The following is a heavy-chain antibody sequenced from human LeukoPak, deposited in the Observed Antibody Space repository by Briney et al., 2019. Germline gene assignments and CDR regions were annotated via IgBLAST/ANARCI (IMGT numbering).Heavy chain of an antibody. CDR1: GFTFSSYG. CDR3: ARGSSSWEYGMDV. D-gene: IGHD6-13*01. J-gene: IGHJ6*02. CDR2: ISYDGSNK. V-gene: IGHV3-30*03. Sequence: GGSLRLSCAASGFTFSSYGMHWVRQAPGKGLEWVAVISYDGSNKYYADSVKGRFTISRDNSKNTLYLQMNSLRSEDTAVYYCARGSSSWEYGMDVWGQGTTVTVSS.